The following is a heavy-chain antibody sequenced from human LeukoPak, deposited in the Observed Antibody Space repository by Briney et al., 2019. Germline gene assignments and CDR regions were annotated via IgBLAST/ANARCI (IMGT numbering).Heavy chain of an antibody. J-gene: IGHJ4*02. CDR3: AKGMSSYDY. D-gene: IGHD2-15*01. Sequence: GGSLRLSCAASGFTFSSSAMSWVRQAPGKGLEWVSAISGSGGSTYYAASVTGRFTISRDNSKNTLYLQMNSLRAEDTAVYYCAKGMSSYDYWGQGTLVTVSS. CDR1: GFTFSSSA. V-gene: IGHV3-23*01. CDR2: ISGSGGST.